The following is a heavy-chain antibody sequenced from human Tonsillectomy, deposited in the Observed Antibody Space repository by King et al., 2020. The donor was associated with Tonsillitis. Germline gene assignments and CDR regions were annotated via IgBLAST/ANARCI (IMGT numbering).Heavy chain of an antibody. Sequence: VQLQQWGAGLLKPSETLSLTCAVYGGSFSGYYWSWIRQPPGKGLEWIGEINHSGSTNFNPSLKSRVTISVETSKNQFSLKLSSVTAADTAVYYCARGSGQWPRAFDIWGQGTMVTVSS. D-gene: IGHD6-19*01. J-gene: IGHJ3*02. V-gene: IGHV4-34*01. CDR2: INHSGST. CDR3: ARGSGQWPRAFDI. CDR1: GGSFSGYY.